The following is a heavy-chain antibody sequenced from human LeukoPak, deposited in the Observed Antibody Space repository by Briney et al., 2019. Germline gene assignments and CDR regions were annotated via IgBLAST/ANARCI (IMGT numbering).Heavy chain of an antibody. V-gene: IGHV4-4*07. CDR3: ARDRGLWFGESAGFDP. D-gene: IGHD3-10*01. CDR2: IYTSGST. CDR1: GGSISSYY. J-gene: IGHJ5*02. Sequence: SETLSLTRTVSGGSISSYYWSWIRQPAGKGLEWNGRIYTSGSTNYNPSLKSRVTMSVDTSKNQFSLKLSSVTAADTAVYYCARDRGLWFGESAGFDPWGQGTLVTVSS.